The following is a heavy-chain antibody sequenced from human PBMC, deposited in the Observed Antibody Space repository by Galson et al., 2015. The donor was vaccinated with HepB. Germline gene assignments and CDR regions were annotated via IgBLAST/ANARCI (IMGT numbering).Heavy chain of an antibody. CDR1: GYTFTSYA. Sequence: SVKVSCKASGYTFTSYAMHWVRQAPGQRLEWMGWINAGNGNTKYSQKFQGRVTITRDTSASTAYMELSSLRSEDTAVYYCARTGYSYVSYWYFDLWGRGTLVTVSS. J-gene: IGHJ2*01. CDR3: ARTGYSYVSYWYFDL. CDR2: INAGNGNT. D-gene: IGHD5-18*01. V-gene: IGHV1-3*01.